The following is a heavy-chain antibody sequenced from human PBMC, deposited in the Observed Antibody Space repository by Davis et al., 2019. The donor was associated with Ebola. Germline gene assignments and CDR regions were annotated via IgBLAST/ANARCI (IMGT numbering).Heavy chain of an antibody. D-gene: IGHD6-6*01. V-gene: IGHV1-46*01. Sequence: ASVKVSCKASGGTFSSYAISWVRQAPGQGLEWMGIINPSGGSTSYAQKFQGRVTMTRDTSTSTVYMELSSLRSEDTAVYYCARGRPRPYSSSSEGYDAFDIWGQGTMVTVSS. CDR3: ARGRPRPYSSSSEGYDAFDI. CDR1: GGTFSSYA. CDR2: INPSGGST. J-gene: IGHJ3*02.